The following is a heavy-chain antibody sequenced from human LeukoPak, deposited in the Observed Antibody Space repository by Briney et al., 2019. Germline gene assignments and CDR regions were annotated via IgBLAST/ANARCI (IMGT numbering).Heavy chain of an antibody. CDR3: ARGGEEFDY. CDR1: GYTFTGYY. V-gene: IGHV1-8*02. CDR2: MNPNSGNT. Sequence: ASVKVSCKASGYTFTGYYMHWVRQAPGQGLEWMGWMNPNSGNTGYAQKFQGRVTMTRNTSISTAYMELSSLRSEDTAVYYCARGGEEFDYWGQGTLVTVSS. D-gene: IGHD7-27*01. J-gene: IGHJ4*02.